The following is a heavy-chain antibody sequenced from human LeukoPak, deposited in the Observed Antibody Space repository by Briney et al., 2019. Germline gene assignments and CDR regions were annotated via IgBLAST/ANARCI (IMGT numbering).Heavy chain of an antibody. CDR1: GFTFSSYA. V-gene: IGHV3-23*01. CDR3: VKRPRGYFAVPSE. CDR2: ISGSGGST. J-gene: IGHJ4*02. D-gene: IGHD5-12*01. Sequence: GGSLRLSCAASGFTFSSYAMSWVRQAPGKGLEWVSAISGSGGSTYYADSVKGRFTISRDNSKNTLYLQMNSLRAEDTAVYYCVKRPRGYFAVPSEWGQGTLVTVSS.